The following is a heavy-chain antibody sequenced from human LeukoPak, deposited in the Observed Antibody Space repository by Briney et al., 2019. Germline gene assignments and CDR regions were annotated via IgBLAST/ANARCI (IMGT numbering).Heavy chain of an antibody. D-gene: IGHD2-21*01. CDR1: GFTFSDYY. CDR3: ARGRYSHQY. CDR2: IGSSGTPI. Sequence: GGSLRLSCAASGFTFSDYYMTWIRQAPGKGLEWLSYIGSSGTPIYYADSVKGRFTISRDNAKNSLYLEMSIQRAEDTAVYYCARGRYSHQYWGQGTLVTVSS. V-gene: IGHV3-11*01. J-gene: IGHJ4*02.